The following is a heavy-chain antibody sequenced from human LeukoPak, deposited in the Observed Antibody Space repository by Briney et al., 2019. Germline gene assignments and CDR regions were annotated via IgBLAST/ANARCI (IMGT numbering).Heavy chain of an antibody. CDR1: GFTFDDYA. CDR2: ISWNSGSI. J-gene: IGHJ3*02. Sequence: PGGSLRLSCAASGFTFDDYAMHWVRQAPGKGLEWVSGISWNSGSIGYADSVKGRFTISRDNAKNSLYLQMNSLRAEDTALYYCAKDMGVVVAATAGLDIWGQGTTVTVSS. CDR3: AKDMGVVVAATAGLDI. V-gene: IGHV3-9*01. D-gene: IGHD2-15*01.